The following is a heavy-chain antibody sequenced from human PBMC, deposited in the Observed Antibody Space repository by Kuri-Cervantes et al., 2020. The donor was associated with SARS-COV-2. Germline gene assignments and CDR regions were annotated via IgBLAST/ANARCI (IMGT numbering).Heavy chain of an antibody. J-gene: IGHJ6*03. D-gene: IGHD6-13*01. CDR2: INPSGGST. CDR1: GCTFTSYY. CDR3: ARVASSWYSLDYYYYMDV. V-gene: IGHV1-46*01. Sequence: VQVTCKASGCTFTSYYMHWVRQAPRQGLEWMGIINPSGGSTCYAQKFQGSVTMTRDTSTSTASMELSSLRSEDTAVYYCARVASSWYSLDYYYYMDVWGKGTTVTVSS.